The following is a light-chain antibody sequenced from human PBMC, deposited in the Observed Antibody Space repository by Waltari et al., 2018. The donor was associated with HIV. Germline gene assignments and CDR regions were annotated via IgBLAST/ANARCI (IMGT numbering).Light chain of an antibody. CDR3: QVWDRGTDYV. V-gene: IGLV3-21*02. CDR2: DDN. Sequence: SYVLTQPPSVSVAPGQTATIPCGGQDIESKSVQWYQQKPGQAPVLVLYDDNDRPSGIPERFSGSNSGDTATLTIRRVEAGDEADYYCQVWDRGTDYVFGIGTKVTVL. J-gene: IGLJ1*01. CDR1: DIESKS.